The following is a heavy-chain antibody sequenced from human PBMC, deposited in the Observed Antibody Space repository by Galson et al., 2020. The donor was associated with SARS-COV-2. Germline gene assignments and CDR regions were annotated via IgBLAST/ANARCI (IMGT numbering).Heavy chain of an antibody. D-gene: IGHD4-17*01. CDR2: ISGSGGST. CDR1: GFTFTRYA. CDR3: AKDQGIDYGDQLHY. J-gene: IGHJ4*02. V-gene: IGHV3-23*01. Sequence: GGSLRLSCAASGFTFTRYALSWVRQAPGKGLEWVSAISGSGGSTYYADSVKGRYTISRDNSKNMLYLQMNSLRAEDTAVYYCAKDQGIDYGDQLHYWGQGTLVTVSS.